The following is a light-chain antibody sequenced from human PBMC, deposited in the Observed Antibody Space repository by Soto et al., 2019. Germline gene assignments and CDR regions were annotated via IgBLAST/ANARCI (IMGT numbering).Light chain of an antibody. Sequence: DVVMTQSPLSLPVTLGQPASISCRSSQGLVYIDGDTYLNWFQQRPGQSPRRLIYKVSNRDSGVPDRFSGSGSGTDFTLKISRVEAEDVGLYYCMQGTHWPWTFGQGTRVEI. J-gene: IGKJ1*01. CDR1: QGLVYIDGDTY. V-gene: IGKV2-30*01. CDR2: KVS. CDR3: MQGTHWPWT.